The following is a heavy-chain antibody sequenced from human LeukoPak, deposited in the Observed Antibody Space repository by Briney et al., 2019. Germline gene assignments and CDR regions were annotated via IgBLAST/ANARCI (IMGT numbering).Heavy chain of an antibody. J-gene: IGHJ4*02. D-gene: IGHD4-17*01. CDR1: GFTVSSNY. CDR2: ISWDGGST. CDR3: AKAHYGVSYYFDY. V-gene: IGHV3-43*01. Sequence: GGSLRLSCAASGFTVSSNYMSWVRQAPGKGLEWVSLISWDGGSTYYADSVKGRFTISRDNSKNSLYLQMNSLRTEATALYYCAKAHYGVSYYFDYWGQGTLVTVSS.